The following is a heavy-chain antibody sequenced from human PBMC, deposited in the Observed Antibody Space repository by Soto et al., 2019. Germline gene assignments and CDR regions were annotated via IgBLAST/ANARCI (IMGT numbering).Heavy chain of an antibody. V-gene: IGHV4-39*02. J-gene: IGHJ1*01. CDR3: AREGPPIRAHNPPEYFQH. CDR1: GDSISTRSNY. Sequence: QLQLQESGPGLVKPSETLSLTCTVSGDSISTRSNYWAWIRQPPGKGLEWSGSIYYTGGTYYNPSLKSRVTLFLDTSKKQFSLNLSSVTAADTAVYYCAREGPPIRAHNPPEYFQHWGQGTPVTVSS. CDR2: IYYTGGT.